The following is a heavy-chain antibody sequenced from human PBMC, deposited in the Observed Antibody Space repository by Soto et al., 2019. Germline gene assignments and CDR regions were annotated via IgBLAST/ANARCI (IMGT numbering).Heavy chain of an antibody. CDR3: AKDTYYHDSSGYYVFDY. V-gene: IGHV3-30*18. J-gene: IGHJ4*01. Sequence: GGSLRLSCAASGFTFSSYGMHWVRQAPGKGLEWVTVISYDGSNKYYADSVKGRFTISRDNSKNTLYLQMDSLRAEDTAVYYCAKDTYYHDSSGYYVFDYWGHGTLVTVSS. CDR1: GFTFSSYG. D-gene: IGHD3-22*01. CDR2: ISYDGSNK.